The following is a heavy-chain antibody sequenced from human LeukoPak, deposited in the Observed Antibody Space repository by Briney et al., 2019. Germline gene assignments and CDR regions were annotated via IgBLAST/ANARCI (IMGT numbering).Heavy chain of an antibody. CDR2: VKPDGSDK. Sequence: GGSLRRSGAASGFTGTNYWMNWVRQAPGKGLEWVANVKPDGSDKYYVDSVKGRFTISRDNAKNSVYLQINSLRAEDTAVYYCARILAWGQGTLVTVSS. CDR1: GFTGTNYW. V-gene: IGHV3-7*02. CDR3: ARILA. D-gene: IGHD2/OR15-2a*01. J-gene: IGHJ5*02.